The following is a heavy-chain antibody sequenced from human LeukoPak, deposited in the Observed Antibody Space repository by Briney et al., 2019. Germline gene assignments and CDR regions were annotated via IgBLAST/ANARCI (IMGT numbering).Heavy chain of an antibody. CDR1: GGSINSGNYY. J-gene: IGHJ4*02. CDR3: ARPYNNYYFDY. Sequence: SETLSLTCTVSGGSINSGNYYWIWIRQHPGKGLEWIGYIYYSGRTYYNPSLKSRVTMSVDTSKNQFSMRLSSVTAADTAVYYCARPYNNYYFDYWGQGALVTVSS. CDR2: IYYSGRT. D-gene: IGHD4-11*01. V-gene: IGHV4-31*03.